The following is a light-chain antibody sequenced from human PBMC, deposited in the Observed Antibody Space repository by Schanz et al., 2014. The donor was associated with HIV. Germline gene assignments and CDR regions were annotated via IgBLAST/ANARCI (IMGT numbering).Light chain of an antibody. CDR3: QQNNNWPLT. V-gene: IGKV3-15*01. CDR1: QSVSNN. J-gene: IGKJ4*01. Sequence: EVVMAQFPATLSVSPGEKATLSCRASQSVSNNLAWYQQKPGQTPRLLIFGASTRATDLSVRFTGSGSGTDFTLTISSLQSEDSAVYYCQQNNNWPLTFGGGTKVEIK. CDR2: GAS.